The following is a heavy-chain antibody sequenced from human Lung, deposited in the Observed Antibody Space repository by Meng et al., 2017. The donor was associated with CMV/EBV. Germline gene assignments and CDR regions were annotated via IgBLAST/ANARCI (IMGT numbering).Heavy chain of an antibody. CDR2: ISSDGSSTR. CDR1: GFTFSSYW. CDR3: VRGEMCSSNSCYKYYEYGMDV. Sequence: GESXKISCAASGFTFSSYWMHWVRQVPGKGLVWVSRISSDGSSTRSYADSVKGRFTIASDNDKNMLYLKMNSQRAEDTAVYYCVRGEMCSSNSCYKYYEYGMDVWXQGTXVTVSS. D-gene: IGHD2-2*02. V-gene: IGHV3-74*01. J-gene: IGHJ6*02.